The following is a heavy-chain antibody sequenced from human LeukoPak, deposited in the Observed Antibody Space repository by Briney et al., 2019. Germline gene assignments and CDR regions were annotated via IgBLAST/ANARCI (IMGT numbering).Heavy chain of an antibody. CDR2: INPSGGST. CDR1: GYTFTSHY. D-gene: IGHD3-16*02. CDR3: ARDLKIVWGSYRYFDY. J-gene: IGHJ4*02. Sequence: GASVKVSCKASGYTFTSHYMHWVRQAPGQGLEWMGIINPSGGSTSYAQKFQGRVTMTRDTSTSTVYMELSSLRSEDTAVYYCARDLKIVWGSYRYFDYWGQGTLVTVSS. V-gene: IGHV1-46*01.